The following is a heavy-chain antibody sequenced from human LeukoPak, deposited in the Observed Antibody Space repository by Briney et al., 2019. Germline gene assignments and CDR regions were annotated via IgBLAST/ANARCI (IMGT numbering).Heavy chain of an antibody. J-gene: IGHJ5*02. CDR2: ISAYNGNT. Sequence: GASVKVSCKASGYTFTSYGISWVRQAPGQGLEWMGWISAYNGNTNYAQKLQGRVTMTTDTSTSTAYMELRSLRSDDTAVYYCAGDRRRFGELLYVHNWFDPWGQGTLVTVSS. CDR3: AGDRRRFGELLYVHNWFDP. D-gene: IGHD3-10*01. CDR1: GYTFTSYG. V-gene: IGHV1-18*01.